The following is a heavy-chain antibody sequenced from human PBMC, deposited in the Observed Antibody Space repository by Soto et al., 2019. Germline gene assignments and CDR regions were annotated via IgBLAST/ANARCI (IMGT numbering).Heavy chain of an antibody. CDR2: ILHDGSNE. CDR3: AKSRDGYSFYFYYGMDV. V-gene: IGHV3-30*18. CDR1: GFNCSSYN. J-gene: IGHJ6*02. Sequence: GPLRSSGAACGFNCSSYNMHWVRQAPGKGLEWVALILHDGSNEYYADSVKGRFTISRDNSKNTLYLQMKSLRAEDTAVYYCAKSRDGYSFYFYYGMDVWAQGTTVTVSS. D-gene: IGHD4-4*01.